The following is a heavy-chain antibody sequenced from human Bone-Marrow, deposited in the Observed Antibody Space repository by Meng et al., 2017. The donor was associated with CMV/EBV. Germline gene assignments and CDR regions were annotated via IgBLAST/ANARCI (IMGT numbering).Heavy chain of an antibody. D-gene: IGHD1-26*01. Sequence: SVKVSCKASGGSFSSYTINWVRQAPGQGLEWMGGIIPILGIAKYAQKFHGRVTITEDKSTTTGYMEVRSLRSEDTAVYYCARQVGATTAGWFDPWGQGTLVTVSS. CDR3: ARQVGATTAGWFDP. J-gene: IGHJ5*02. V-gene: IGHV1-69*10. CDR2: IIPILGIA. CDR1: GGSFSSYT.